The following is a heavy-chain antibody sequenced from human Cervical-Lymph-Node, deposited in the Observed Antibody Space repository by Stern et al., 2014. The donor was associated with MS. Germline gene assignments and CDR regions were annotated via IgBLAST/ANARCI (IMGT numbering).Heavy chain of an antibody. CDR3: VRGSGGEGHKVDY. Sequence: EVQLVESAAEVKKPEESLRISSQASGYFFNTYWIGWVRQMPGKDLDCNGVFYPGDSDPGYGPSFQGHVTCPAAKSVITAYLAGSSVEAWNTAISYCVRGSGGEGHKVDYWGQGTLVTVSP. CDR1: GYFFNTYW. J-gene: IGHJ4*02. V-gene: IGHV5-51*03. CDR2: FYPGDSDP. D-gene: IGHD3-16*01.